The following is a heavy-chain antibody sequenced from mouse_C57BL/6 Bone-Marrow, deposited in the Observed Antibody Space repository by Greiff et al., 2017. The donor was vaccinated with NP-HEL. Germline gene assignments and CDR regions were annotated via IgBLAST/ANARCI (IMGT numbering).Heavy chain of an antibody. CDR3: TLFITTVVADIDY. J-gene: IGHJ2*01. D-gene: IGHD1-1*01. V-gene: IGHV14-1*01. CDR2: IDPEDGDN. Sequence: EVQLQQSGAELVRPGASVKLSCTASGFNIKDYYMHWVKRRPEQGLEWIGRIDPEDGDNKYAPKFPGKATMTADTSSNTAYLQLSSLTSEDTAVYYCTLFITTVVADIDYWGQGTTLTVSS. CDR1: GFNIKDYY.